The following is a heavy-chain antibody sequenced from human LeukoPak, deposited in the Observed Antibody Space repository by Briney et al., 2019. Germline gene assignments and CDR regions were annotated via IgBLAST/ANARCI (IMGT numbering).Heavy chain of an antibody. CDR3: ARDGVPAAADY. V-gene: IGHV3-23*01. D-gene: IGHD2-2*01. J-gene: IGHJ4*02. CDR2: ISGSGGST. Sequence: GGSLRLSCAASGFTFSSHAMSWVRQAPGKGLEWVSGISGSGGSTYYADSVKGRFTISRDNSKNTLYVQMNSLRAEDTAVYYCARDGVPAAADYWGQGTVVTVSS. CDR1: GFTFSSHA.